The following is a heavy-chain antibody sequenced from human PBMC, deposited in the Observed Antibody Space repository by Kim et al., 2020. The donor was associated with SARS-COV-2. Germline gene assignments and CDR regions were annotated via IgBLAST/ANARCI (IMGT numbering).Heavy chain of an antibody. Sequence: ASVKVSCKTSGYTFTTYIINWVRQAPGQSLEWMGWINTGNGDAHYSQNLQGGVTFTRDTSASTAYMEVSSLRSEDTAVYYCAREGGPPAAAALGSFDIWG. V-gene: IGHV1-3*04. D-gene: IGHD6-25*01. CDR2: INTGNGDA. CDR1: GYTFTTYI. J-gene: IGHJ3*02. CDR3: AREGGPPAAAALGSFDI.